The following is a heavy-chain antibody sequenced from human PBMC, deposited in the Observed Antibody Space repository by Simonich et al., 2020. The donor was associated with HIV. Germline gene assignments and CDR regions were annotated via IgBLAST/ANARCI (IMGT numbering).Heavy chain of an antibody. CDR2: ISSSGSTR. J-gene: IGHJ3*02. D-gene: IGHD1-7*01. CDR3: ARGGLNWNYDAFDI. CDR1: GFTFSSYE. V-gene: IGHV3-48*03. Sequence: EVQLVASGGGLVQPGGSLRLSCAASGFTFSSYEMNWVRQAPGKGLEGFSYISSSGSTRFYADSVKGRFTISRDNAKNSLYLQMNSLRAEDTAVYYCARGGLNWNYDAFDIWGQGTMVTVSS.